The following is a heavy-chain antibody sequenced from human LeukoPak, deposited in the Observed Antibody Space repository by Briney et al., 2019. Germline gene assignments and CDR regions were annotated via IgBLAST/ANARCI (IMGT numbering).Heavy chain of an antibody. CDR2: ISSSGSTI. V-gene: IGHV3-48*03. D-gene: IGHD3-10*02. CDR3: AELGITMIGGV. Sequence: GGSLRLSCAASGFTFSSYEMNCVRQGPGKGLEWVSYISSSGSTIYYADSVKGRFTISRDNAKNSLYLQMNSLRAEDTAVYYCAELGITMIGGVWGKGTTVTISS. CDR1: GFTFSSYE. J-gene: IGHJ6*04.